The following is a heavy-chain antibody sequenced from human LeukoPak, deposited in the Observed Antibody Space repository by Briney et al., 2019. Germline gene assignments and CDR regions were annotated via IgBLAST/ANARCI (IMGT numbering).Heavy chain of an antibody. D-gene: IGHD1-26*01. Sequence: GGSLRISCAASGFTFSSYAMSWVRQAPGKGLEWVSTISGSGGNTYYADSVKGRFTISRDNSKNTLSLQMNSLRVEDTAVYYCAGGNYGMDVWGQGTTVTVSS. J-gene: IGHJ6*02. V-gene: IGHV3-23*01. CDR3: AGGNYGMDV. CDR2: ISGSGGNT. CDR1: GFTFSSYA.